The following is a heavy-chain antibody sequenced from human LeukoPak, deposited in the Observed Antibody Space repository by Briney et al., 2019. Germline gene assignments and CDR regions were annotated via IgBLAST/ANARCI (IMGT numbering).Heavy chain of an antibody. V-gene: IGHV4-34*01. CDR3: ASMTTVTTQPYYYGMDV. CDR2: INHSGST. CDR1: GGSFSGYY. Sequence: SETLSLTCAVYGGSFSGYYWSWIRQPPGKGLEWIGEINHSGSTNYNPSLKSRVTISVDTSKNQFSLKLSSVTAADTAVYYCASMTTVTTQPYYYGMDVWGQGTTVTVSS. J-gene: IGHJ6*02. D-gene: IGHD4-17*01.